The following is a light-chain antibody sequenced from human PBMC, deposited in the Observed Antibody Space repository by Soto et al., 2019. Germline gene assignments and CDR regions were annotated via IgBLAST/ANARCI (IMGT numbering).Light chain of an antibody. CDR2: NVS. V-gene: IGLV2-14*01. J-gene: IGLJ1*01. Sequence: QAASVSGSPGQSITISCTGTSSDVGGSNYVSWYQQIPGKVPKLLISNVSHRPSGVSYRFSGSKSGNTASLTIAGLQAGDEADYFCTSSTTDSLYVFGTGTKVTVL. CDR1: SSDVGGSNY. CDR3: TSSTTDSLYV.